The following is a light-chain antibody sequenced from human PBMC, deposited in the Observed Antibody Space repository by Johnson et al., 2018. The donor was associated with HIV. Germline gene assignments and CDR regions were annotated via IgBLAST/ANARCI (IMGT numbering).Light chain of an antibody. CDR3: GTWDTSLVTEF. Sequence: QSVLTQPPSVSAAPEQKVTIYCSGSRSNVGDNFVSWYQQLPGTAPKLLIYENNKRPSGIPDRFSGSKSGTSATLAITGLPTGDESDYYCGTWDTSLVTEFVGTGTKVTGL. V-gene: IGLV1-51*02. J-gene: IGLJ1*01. CDR2: ENN. CDR1: RSNVGDNF.